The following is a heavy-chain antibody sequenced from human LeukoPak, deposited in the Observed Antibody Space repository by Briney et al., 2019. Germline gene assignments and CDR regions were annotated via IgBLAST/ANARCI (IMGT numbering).Heavy chain of an antibody. Sequence: PSETLSLTCTVSGGSISSYYWSWIRQPPGKGLEWIGYIYYSGSTNYNPSLKSRVTISVDTSKNQFSLKLSSVTAADTAVYYCARGRRKWLQSQYFDYWGQGTLVTVSS. D-gene: IGHD5-24*01. CDR3: ARGRRKWLQSQYFDY. CDR2: IYYSGST. CDR1: GGSISSYY. J-gene: IGHJ4*02. V-gene: IGHV4-59*12.